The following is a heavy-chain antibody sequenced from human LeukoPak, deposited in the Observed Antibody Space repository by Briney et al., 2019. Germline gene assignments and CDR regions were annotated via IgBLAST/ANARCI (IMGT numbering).Heavy chain of an antibody. Sequence: AASVKVSCKASGYTFTSYDINWVRQATGQGLEWMGWMNHNSGNTGYAQKFQGRVTMTRNTSIRTAYMELRSLRYDDTAVYYCARDRYGVRSGSCDYWGQGTLVTVSS. CDR1: GYTFTSYD. CDR2: MNHNSGNT. D-gene: IGHD1-26*01. V-gene: IGHV1-8*01. J-gene: IGHJ4*02. CDR3: ARDRYGVRSGSCDY.